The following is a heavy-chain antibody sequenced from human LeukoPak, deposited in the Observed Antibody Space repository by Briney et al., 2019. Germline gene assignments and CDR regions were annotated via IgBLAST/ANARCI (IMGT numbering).Heavy chain of an antibody. Sequence: GGSVRLSCAASGFTFSSYAMSWLRQAPGKGLAGVSAISRSGGSTYYADSVKGRFPISRDNSKNTLYLQMNSLRAEDTAVYYCAKGGPIVGADRGLDYWGQGTLVTVSS. CDR3: AKGGPIVGADRGLDY. V-gene: IGHV3-23*01. CDR1: GFTFSSYA. J-gene: IGHJ4*02. CDR2: ISRSGGST. D-gene: IGHD1-26*01.